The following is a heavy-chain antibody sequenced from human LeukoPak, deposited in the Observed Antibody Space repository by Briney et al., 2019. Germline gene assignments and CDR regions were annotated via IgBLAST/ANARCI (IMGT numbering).Heavy chain of an antibody. V-gene: IGHV1-18*01. CDR1: GYTFTSYD. CDR3: ARDLGFGVVIMLDY. Sequence: ASVKVSCKASGYTFTSYDISWVRQAPGQGLEWMGWISAYNGNTNYAQKLQGRVTMTTDTSTSTAYMELRGLRSGDTAVYYCARDLGFGVVIMLDYWGQGTLVTVSS. CDR2: ISAYNGNT. J-gene: IGHJ4*02. D-gene: IGHD3-3*01.